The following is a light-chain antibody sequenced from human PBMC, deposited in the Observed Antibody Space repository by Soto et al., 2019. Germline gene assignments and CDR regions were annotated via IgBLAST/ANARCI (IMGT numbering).Light chain of an antibody. V-gene: IGLV2-11*01. J-gene: IGLJ3*02. Sequence: ALTQPRSVSGSPGQSVTISCTGTSSDVGIYNYVSWYQHHPGKAPKLIIYDVIKRPSGVPDRFSGSKSGITASLTISGLQADDEADYYCCSYAATSTVVFGGGTKLTVL. CDR2: DVI. CDR3: CSYAATSTVV. CDR1: SSDVGIYNY.